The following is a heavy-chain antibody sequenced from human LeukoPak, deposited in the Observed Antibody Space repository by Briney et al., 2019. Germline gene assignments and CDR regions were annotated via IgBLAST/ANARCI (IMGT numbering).Heavy chain of an antibody. J-gene: IGHJ4*02. V-gene: IGHV4-38-2*01. CDR2: IYRSGNP. CDR1: GYSISCGYY. CDR3: ARQFRAYFDY. Sequence: SETLSRTCSVSGYSISCGYYWGRTPQPPGEGLEWISSIYRSGNPQYNPPLKSRVTISVDTSKNQFSLKLSSVAAADTAVYYCARQFRAYFDYWGQGTLVTVSS. D-gene: IGHD5-24*01.